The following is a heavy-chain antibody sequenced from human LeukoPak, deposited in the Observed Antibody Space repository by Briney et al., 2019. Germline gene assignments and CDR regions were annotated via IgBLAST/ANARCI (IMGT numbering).Heavy chain of an antibody. J-gene: IGHJ3*01. CDR2: IKQDGSEK. D-gene: IGHD3-22*01. CDR3: ARDYDYYDSSGYAY. Sequence: GGSLRLSCAASGFTFSSHWMTWIRQAPGKGLEWVANIKQDGSEKYYVDSVKGRFTISRDNAKNSLYLQMNSLRAEDTAVYYCARDYDYYDSSGYAYWGQGTMVTVSS. CDR1: GFTFSSHW. V-gene: IGHV3-7*01.